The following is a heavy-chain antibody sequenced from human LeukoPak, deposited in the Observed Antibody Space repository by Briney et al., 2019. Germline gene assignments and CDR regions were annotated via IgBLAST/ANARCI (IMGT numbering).Heavy chain of an antibody. V-gene: IGHV3-30*09. CDR3: VSPTADYPFPYYFDS. Sequence: GGSLRLSCAASGFSVSSYSIHWVRQAPGKGLEWVAVISSDGNSKNFALSVKGRFAISRDNSKNTLFLQMNNLRSEDTALYYCVSPTADYPFPYYFDSWGQGTLVTVSS. CDR1: GFSVSSYS. D-gene: IGHD5-12*01. CDR2: ISSDGNSK. J-gene: IGHJ4*02.